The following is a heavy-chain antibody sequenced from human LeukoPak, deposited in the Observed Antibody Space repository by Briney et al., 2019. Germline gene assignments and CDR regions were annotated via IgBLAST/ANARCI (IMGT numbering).Heavy chain of an antibody. CDR1: GGSIRSDH. Sequence: SETLSLTCTVSGGSIRSDHWSWIRQPPGQGLEWIGYTYYSGSTNYNPSLKSRVTISVDTSKTQFSLKLRSVTAADTAVYYCARAHDYGDYKKWFNPWGQGTLVTVSS. CDR3: ARAHDYGDYKKWFNP. V-gene: IGHV4-59*01. CDR2: TYYSGST. J-gene: IGHJ5*02. D-gene: IGHD4-17*01.